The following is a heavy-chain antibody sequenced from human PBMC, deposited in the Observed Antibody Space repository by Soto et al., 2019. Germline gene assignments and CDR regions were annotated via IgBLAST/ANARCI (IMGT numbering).Heavy chain of an antibody. D-gene: IGHD6-6*01. Sequence: PGGSLRLSCVGSGFTFSSFEMNWVRQTPGKGLEWLSYIGRSGETIYYADSVKGRFTISRDNAKSSLFLQMTGLRDEDTRIYYCARDSRGGAARRPTFYYWGRGTLVTVSS. CDR2: IGRSGETI. J-gene: IGHJ4*02. V-gene: IGHV3-48*03. CDR1: GFTFSSFE. CDR3: ARDSRGGAARRPTFYY.